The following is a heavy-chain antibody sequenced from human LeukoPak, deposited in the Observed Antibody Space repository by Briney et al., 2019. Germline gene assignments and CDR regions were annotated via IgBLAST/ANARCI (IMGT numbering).Heavy chain of an antibody. CDR2: ISGSGGST. Sequence: GGSLRLSCAASGFTFSSYAMSWVRQAPGKGLEWVSAISGSGGSTYYADSVKGRFTISRDNAKNSLYLQMNSLRAEDTAVYYCARRRYCSSTSCWHYYYYMDVWGKGTTVTVSS. D-gene: IGHD2-2*01. J-gene: IGHJ6*03. CDR1: GFTFSSYA. V-gene: IGHV3-23*01. CDR3: ARRRYCSSTSCWHYYYYMDV.